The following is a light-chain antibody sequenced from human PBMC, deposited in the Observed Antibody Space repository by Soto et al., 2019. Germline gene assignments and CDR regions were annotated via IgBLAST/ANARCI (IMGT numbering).Light chain of an antibody. CDR2: AAS. CDR1: QSISNY. CDR3: QQSYSTPRT. Sequence: DIQMTQSPSSLSASVGDRVTITCRASQSISNYLNWYQQKPGKAPKLLMYAASSLQSGVPSRFSGSGSGTDFTLTISSLQPEDFATYYGQQSYSTPRTFGQGTKVEIK. V-gene: IGKV1-39*01. J-gene: IGKJ1*01.